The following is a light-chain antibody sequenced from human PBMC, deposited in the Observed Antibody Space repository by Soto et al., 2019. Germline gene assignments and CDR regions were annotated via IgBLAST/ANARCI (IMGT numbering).Light chain of an antibody. CDR3: QQTYSSPRT. Sequence: DIQMTQSPSSLSASVADRVTITCRASQSIRRSLNWYQQKPGKAPNLLIYAASSLQTGVPSRFTGSGSGTDFTLTINNLQPEDFAVYYCQQTYSSPRTFGQGTKVDIK. J-gene: IGKJ1*01. CDR1: QSIRRS. CDR2: AAS. V-gene: IGKV1-39*01.